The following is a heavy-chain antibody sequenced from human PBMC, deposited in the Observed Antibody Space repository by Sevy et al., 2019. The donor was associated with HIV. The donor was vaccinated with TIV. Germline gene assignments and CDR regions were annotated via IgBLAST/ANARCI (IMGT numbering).Heavy chain of an antibody. V-gene: IGHV4-59*01. Sequence: SETLSLTCTVAGDSMNTYYSAWIRQPPGKSLEWGGYILYSGSTEYSPSLKGRVTMTLDKSKNEVSLRLRSVTAADTAVYYCARRVPGDNWFDPWGQGRLVTVSS. J-gene: IGHJ5*02. CDR1: GDSMNTYY. CDR3: ARRVPGDNWFDP. CDR2: ILYSGST.